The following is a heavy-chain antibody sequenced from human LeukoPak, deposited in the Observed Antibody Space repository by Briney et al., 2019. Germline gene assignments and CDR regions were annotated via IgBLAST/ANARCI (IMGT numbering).Heavy chain of an antibody. CDR3: ARFGSGGWYYYFDY. J-gene: IGHJ4*02. CDR2: IYYSGST. D-gene: IGHD6-19*01. CDR1: GGSIGSYY. V-gene: IGHV4-59*01. Sequence: SETLSLTCTVSGGSIGSYYWSWIRQPPGKGLESIGYIYYSGSTNYNPSLKSRVTISVDTSKNQFSLKLSSVTAADTAVYYCARFGSGGWYYYFDYWGQGPRVTVSS.